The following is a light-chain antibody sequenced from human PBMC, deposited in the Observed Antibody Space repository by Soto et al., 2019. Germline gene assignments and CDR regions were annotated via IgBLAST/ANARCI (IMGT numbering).Light chain of an antibody. CDR1: SSDVGGYNY. Sequence: QSALTQPASVSGSPGQSITISCTGTSSDVGGYNYVSWYQQHPGKAPKLMIYDVSNRPSGVSNRFSGSKSGNTAALTISGLQAEDEAEYYCRSYPNSSTVVFGGWTKLNFL. CDR2: DVS. CDR3: RSYPNSSTVV. V-gene: IGLV2-14*01. J-gene: IGLJ2*01.